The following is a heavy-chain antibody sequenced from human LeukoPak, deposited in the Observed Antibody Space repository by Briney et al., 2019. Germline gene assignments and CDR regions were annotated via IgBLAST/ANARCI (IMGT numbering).Heavy chain of an antibody. Sequence: PGGSLRLSCAASGFTFSSYEMNWVRQAPGKGLEWVSYISSSGGSIYYADSVKGRFTSSRDNTKNSLYLQMNSLRAEDTAVYYCARGRIRFDYRGQGTLVTVSS. CDR1: GFTFSSYE. V-gene: IGHV3-48*03. CDR2: ISSSGGSI. J-gene: IGHJ4*02. CDR3: ARGRIRFDY. D-gene: IGHD2-21*01.